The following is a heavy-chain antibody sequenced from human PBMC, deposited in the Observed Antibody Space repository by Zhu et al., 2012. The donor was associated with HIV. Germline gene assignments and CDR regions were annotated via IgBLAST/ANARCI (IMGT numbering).Heavy chain of an antibody. CDR1: GYSISSGYY. D-gene: IGHD4-17*01. Sequence: QVQLQESGPGLVKPSETLSLTCTVSGYSISSGYYWGWIRQSPGKGLEWTGSIHYSGSTHYNPSLKSRVTMSVDTSKNQFSLKLNSVTAADTAVYYCANHDYGDYYAFDIWGQGTMVTVSS. CDR2: IHYSGST. V-gene: IGHV4-38-2*02. CDR3: ANHDYGDYYAFDI. J-gene: IGHJ3*02.